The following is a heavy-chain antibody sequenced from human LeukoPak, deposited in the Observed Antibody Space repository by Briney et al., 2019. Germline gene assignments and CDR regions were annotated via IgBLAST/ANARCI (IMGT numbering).Heavy chain of an antibody. CDR1: GFTFSSYW. J-gene: IGHJ4*02. CDR3: ARGQYQLL. Sequence: GGSLRLSCAASGFTFSSYWMSWVRQAPGKGLEWVANIKQDGSEKYYVDSVRGRFTISKDNPKNSVYLQMDSLKAEDTAVYYCARGQYQLLWGKGALIIVSS. D-gene: IGHD2-2*01. V-gene: IGHV3-7*04. CDR2: IKQDGSEK.